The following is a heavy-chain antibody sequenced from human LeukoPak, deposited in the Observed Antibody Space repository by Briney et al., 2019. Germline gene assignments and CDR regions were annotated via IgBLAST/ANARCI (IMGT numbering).Heavy chain of an antibody. CDR2: ISSSGGST. Sequence: PGGSLRLSCAASGFTFSSYAMSWVRQAPGKGLEWVSAISSSGGSTYYADSVKGRFTISRDNSKNTLYLQMNSLRAEDTAVYYCAKANCGGDCYATPDYWGQGTLVTVSS. J-gene: IGHJ4*02. V-gene: IGHV3-23*01. CDR3: AKANCGGDCYATPDY. CDR1: GFTFSSYA. D-gene: IGHD2-21*02.